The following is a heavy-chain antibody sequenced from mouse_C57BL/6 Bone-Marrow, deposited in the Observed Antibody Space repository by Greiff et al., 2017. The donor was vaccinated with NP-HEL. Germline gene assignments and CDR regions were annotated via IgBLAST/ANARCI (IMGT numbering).Heavy chain of an antibody. J-gene: IGHJ4*01. V-gene: IGHV3-8*01. CDR1: GYSITSDY. CDR3: AREKFGLYYEAMDY. Sequence: EVKVVESGPGLAKPSQTLSLTCSVTGYSITSDYWNWIRKFPGNKLEYMGYISYSGSTYYNLSLKSRISITRDTSKNQYYLQLNSVTTEDTATYYCAREKFGLYYEAMDYWGQGTSVTVSS. CDR2: ISYSGST. D-gene: IGHD1-1*01.